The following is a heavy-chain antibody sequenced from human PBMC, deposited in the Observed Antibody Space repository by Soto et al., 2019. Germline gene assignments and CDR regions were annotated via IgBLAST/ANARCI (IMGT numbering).Heavy chain of an antibody. D-gene: IGHD2-2*01. J-gene: IGHJ4*02. V-gene: IGHV4-28*01. CDR1: GYSISSNNW. Sequence: QAQLQESGPGLVKPSDTLSLTCAVSGYSISSNNWWGWIRQPPGKGLEWIGYIYYSGSTYYNPSPKSRVTMSVDTSKNQFSLRLTSVTAVDAAVYYCASKPASRYYFDYWGQGILVTVSS. CDR2: IYYSGST. CDR3: ASKPASRYYFDY.